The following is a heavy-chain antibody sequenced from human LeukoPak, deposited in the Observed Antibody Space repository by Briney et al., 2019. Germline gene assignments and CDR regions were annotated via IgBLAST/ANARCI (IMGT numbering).Heavy chain of an antibody. CDR3: ARGLYYQDY. CDR1: GYSISSGYY. D-gene: IGHD2-8*01. V-gene: IGHV4-38-2*01. CDR2: LYHSGST. Sequence: SETLSLTCAVSGYSISSGYYWGWIRQPPGKGLEWIGTLYHSGSTYYNPSLKSRVTISVDTSKNQFSLKLTSVTAADTAVYYCARGLYYQDYWGQGTPVTVSS. J-gene: IGHJ4*02.